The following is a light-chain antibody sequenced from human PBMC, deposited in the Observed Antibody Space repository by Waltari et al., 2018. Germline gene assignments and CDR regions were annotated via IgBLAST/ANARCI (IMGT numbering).Light chain of an antibody. V-gene: IGLV2-14*03. CDR3: SAYTSRGTLK. Sequence: QSALTQPASVCGSPGQSFTIPCTGTSDDIGAYSYVTWYHQRPDKVPKLIIYDLTERPSGVSNRFSGSKSGSTASLTVSRLQAEDEGLFYCSAYTSRGTLKFGGGTRVTVL. CDR1: SDDIGAYSY. CDR2: DLT. J-gene: IGLJ2*01.